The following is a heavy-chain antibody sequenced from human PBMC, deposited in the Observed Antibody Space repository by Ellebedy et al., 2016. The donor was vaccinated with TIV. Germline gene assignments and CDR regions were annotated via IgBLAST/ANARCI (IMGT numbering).Heavy chain of an antibody. CDR3: ARTYGNTRPEY. Sequence: GGSLRLSCAASGFSFSSYWMNWVRQAPGKGLEWVANIKPDGSAKYYVDSLKGRFTISRDNAKNSVYLQMNSLRVDDTAVYYCARTYGNTRPEYWGQGTQVTVSS. D-gene: IGHD1/OR15-1a*01. CDR2: IKPDGSAK. J-gene: IGHJ4*02. CDR1: GFSFSSYW. V-gene: IGHV3-7*03.